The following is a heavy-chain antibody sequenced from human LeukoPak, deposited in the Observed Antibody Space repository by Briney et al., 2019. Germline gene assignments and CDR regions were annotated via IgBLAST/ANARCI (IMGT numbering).Heavy chain of an antibody. D-gene: IGHD4-23*01. Sequence: SETLSLTCTVSGGSISSYYWSWIRQPPGKGLEWIGYIYYSGSTNYNPSLKSRVTISVDTSKNQFSLKLSSVTAADTAVYYCARVNGGNSGNDWFDPWGQGTLVTVSS. CDR3: ARVNGGNSGNDWFDP. CDR1: GGSISSYY. CDR2: IYYSGST. V-gene: IGHV4-59*01. J-gene: IGHJ5*02.